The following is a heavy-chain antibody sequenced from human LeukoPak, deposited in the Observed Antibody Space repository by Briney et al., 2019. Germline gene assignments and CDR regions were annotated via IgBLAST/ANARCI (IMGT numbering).Heavy chain of an antibody. D-gene: IGHD3-10*01. CDR1: GYTFTSYD. CDR2: MNPNSGNT. V-gene: IGHV1-8*01. J-gene: IGHJ2*01. Sequence: EASVKVSCKASGYTFTSYDINWVRQATGQGLEWMGWMNPNSGNTGYAQKLQGRVTMTTDTSTSTAYMELRSLRSDDTAVYYCARDRDWYFDLWGRGTLVTVSS. CDR3: ARDRDWYFDL.